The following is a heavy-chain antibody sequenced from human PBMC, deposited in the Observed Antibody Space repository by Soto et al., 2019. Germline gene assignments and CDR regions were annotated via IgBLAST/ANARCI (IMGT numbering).Heavy chain of an antibody. CDR2: ISSNGGII. J-gene: IGHJ4*02. CDR3: ARGDDSSGYFDY. Sequence: VQLVESGEGLVQPGGSLRLSCAASGFTFSSYAMYWVRQAPGKGLEYVSAISSNGGIIYYADSVKGRFTISRDNSKNTLYLQMGSLRAEDMAVYYCARGDDSSGYFDYWGQGTLVTVSS. D-gene: IGHD3-22*01. V-gene: IGHV3-64*02. CDR1: GFTFSSYA.